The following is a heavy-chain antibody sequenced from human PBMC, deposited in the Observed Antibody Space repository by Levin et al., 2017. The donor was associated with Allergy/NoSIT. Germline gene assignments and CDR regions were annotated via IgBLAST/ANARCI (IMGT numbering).Heavy chain of an antibody. Sequence: GASVKVSCQASGYSFANYWITWVRQVPGKGLEWMGRIDPSDSYTDYSPSFQGHVTISADRSITTAYLHLSSLKASDNAIYYCARHYGGNSFRFRAFDIWGQGTMVTVSS. CDR3: ARHYGGNSFRFRAFDI. J-gene: IGHJ3*02. D-gene: IGHD4-23*01. CDR2: IDPSDSYT. V-gene: IGHV5-10-1*01. CDR1: GYSFANYW.